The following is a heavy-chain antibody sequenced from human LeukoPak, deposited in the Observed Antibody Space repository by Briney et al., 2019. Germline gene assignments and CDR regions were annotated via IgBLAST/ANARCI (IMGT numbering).Heavy chain of an antibody. CDR2: ISAYNGNT. D-gene: IGHD6-19*01. J-gene: IGHJ4*02. Sequence: ASVKVSCKASGYTFTSYGISWVRQAPGQGLEWMGWISAYNGNTNYAQKLQGRVTMTTDTSTSTAYMELRSLRSDDTAVYYCARDLYSSGFPATSFDYWGQGTLVTVSS. V-gene: IGHV1-18*01. CDR1: GYTFTSYG. CDR3: ARDLYSSGFPATSFDY.